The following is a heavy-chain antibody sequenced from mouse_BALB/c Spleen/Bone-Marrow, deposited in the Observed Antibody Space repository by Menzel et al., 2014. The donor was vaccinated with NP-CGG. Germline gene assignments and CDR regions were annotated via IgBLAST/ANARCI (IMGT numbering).Heavy chain of an antibody. CDR1: GFDFSRYW. D-gene: IGHD2-3*01. V-gene: IGHV4-1*02. CDR2: INPDSSTI. J-gene: IGHJ2*01. Sequence: EVQGVESGGGLVRPGGSLKLSCAASGFDFSRYWMSWVRQAPGKGLEWIGEINPDSSTINYTPSLKDKFIISRDNAKNTLYLQMSKARSEDTALYYCARLGYYGYFDYWGQGTTLTVSS. CDR3: ARLGYYGYFDY.